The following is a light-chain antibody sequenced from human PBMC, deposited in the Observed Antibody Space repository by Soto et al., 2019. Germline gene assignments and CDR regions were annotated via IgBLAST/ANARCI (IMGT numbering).Light chain of an antibody. J-gene: IGKJ4*01. CDR3: QKYNSAPLS. CDR2: AAS. V-gene: IGKV1-27*01. CDR1: QGIINY. Sequence: DIQMTQSPSSLSASVGDRVTITCRASQGIINYLAWYQQKPGKAPRLLIYAASTLQSGVTSRFSGSGSGTDFTITIRGLQAEDVATYYCQKYNSAPLSFGGGTKVEIK.